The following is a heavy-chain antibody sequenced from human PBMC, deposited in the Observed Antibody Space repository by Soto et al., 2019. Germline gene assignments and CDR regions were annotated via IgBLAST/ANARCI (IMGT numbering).Heavy chain of an antibody. Sequence: ASVKVSCKASGYTFTGYYMHWVRQAPGQGLEWMGWINPNSGGTNYAQKFQGWVTMTRDTSISTAYMELSRLRSDDTAVYYCAREWQQLATRIYYYGMDVWGQGTTVTVSS. CDR1: GYTFTGYY. V-gene: IGHV1-2*04. J-gene: IGHJ6*02. CDR2: INPNSGGT. D-gene: IGHD6-13*01. CDR3: AREWQQLATRIYYYGMDV.